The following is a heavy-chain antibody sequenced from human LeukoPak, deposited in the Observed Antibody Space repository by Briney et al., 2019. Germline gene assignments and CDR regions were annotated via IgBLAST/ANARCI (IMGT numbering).Heavy chain of an antibody. CDR1: GYTFTSYD. V-gene: IGHV1-8*01. CDR2: MNPNSGNT. CDR3: ARWSQAAGEFDY. D-gene: IGHD1-14*01. J-gene: IGHJ4*02. Sequence: ASVKVSCKASGYTFTSYDIDWVRQATGQGLEWMGWMNPNSGNTGYAQKFQGRVTMTRNTSISTAYMELSSLRSEDTAVYYCARWSQAAGEFDYWGQGTLVTVSS.